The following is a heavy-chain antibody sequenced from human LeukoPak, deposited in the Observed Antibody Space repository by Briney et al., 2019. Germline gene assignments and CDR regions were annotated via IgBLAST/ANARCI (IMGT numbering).Heavy chain of an antibody. J-gene: IGHJ3*02. CDR3: ARITYGDNHFDI. V-gene: IGHV4-59*01. CDR1: GGSISYYY. Sequence: PPETLSLTCTVSGGSISYYYWSWIRQPPGKGLEWIGYIYYSGSTNYNPSLKSRVTISVDTSKNQFSLKLNSVTAADTAVYYCARITYGDNHFDIWGQGTMVTVSS. D-gene: IGHD4-23*01. CDR2: IYYSGST.